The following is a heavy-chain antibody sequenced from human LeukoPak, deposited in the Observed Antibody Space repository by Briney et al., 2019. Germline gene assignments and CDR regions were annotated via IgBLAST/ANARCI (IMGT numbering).Heavy chain of an antibody. D-gene: IGHD3-22*01. CDR2: ISDSGGNT. CDR1: GFTFSSYA. V-gene: IGHV3-23*01. Sequence: TGGSLRLSCAASGFTFSSYAMSWVRQAPGKGLEWVSVISDSGGNTYYADSVKGRFTISRDNFKNTLYLQMNSLRAEDTAIYYCAKNRDSSAYYHGAFDIWGQGTMVAVSS. CDR3: AKNRDSSAYYHGAFDI. J-gene: IGHJ3*02.